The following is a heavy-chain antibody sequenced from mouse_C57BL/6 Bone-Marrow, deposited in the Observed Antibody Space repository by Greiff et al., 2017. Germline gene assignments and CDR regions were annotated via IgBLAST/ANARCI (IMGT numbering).Heavy chain of an antibody. CDR2: IDPENGDT. CDR1: GFNIKDDY. V-gene: IGHV14-4*01. J-gene: IGHJ4*01. Sequence: EVHLVESGAELVRPGASVKLSCTASGFNIKDDYMHWVKQRPEQGLEWIGWIDPENGDTEYASKFQGKATITADTSSNTAYLQLSSLTSEDTAVYYCTTRLQDYYAMEYWGQGTSVTVSA. D-gene: IGHD2-2*01. CDR3: TTRLQDYYAMEY.